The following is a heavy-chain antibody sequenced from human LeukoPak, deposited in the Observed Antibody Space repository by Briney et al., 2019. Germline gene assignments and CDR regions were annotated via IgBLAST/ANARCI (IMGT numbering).Heavy chain of an antibody. V-gene: IGHV4-4*07. D-gene: IGHD4-23*01. CDR2: FYTSGTT. Sequence: SETLSLTCSVSGGSISSYSWNWIRQPAGKGLEWIGRFYTSGTTNYNPSLKSRVTMSIDTSKNQVSLKMRSVTAADTAVYYCARTVVTLDWYFDLWGRGTLVSVSS. CDR1: GGSISSYS. CDR3: ARTVVTLDWYFDL. J-gene: IGHJ2*01.